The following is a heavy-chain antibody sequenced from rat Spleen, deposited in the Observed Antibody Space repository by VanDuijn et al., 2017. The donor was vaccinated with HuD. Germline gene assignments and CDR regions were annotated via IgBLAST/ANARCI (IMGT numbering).Heavy chain of an antibody. CDR3: TNTMGITTTDYYGMDA. CDR1: GFTFNNYW. CDR2: LTNTGGST. J-gene: IGHJ4*01. V-gene: IGHV5-31*01. D-gene: IGHD1-9*01. Sequence: EVQLVESGGGLVQPGRSLKLSCVASGFTFNNYWMTWIRQAPGKGLEWVASLTNTGGSTYYPDSVKGRFTISRDNAKSTLYLQMNSLRFEDTATYYCTNTMGITTTDYYGMDAGGQGAAGTVSS.